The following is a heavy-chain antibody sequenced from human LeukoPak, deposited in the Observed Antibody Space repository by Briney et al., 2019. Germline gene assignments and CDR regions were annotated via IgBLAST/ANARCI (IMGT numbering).Heavy chain of an antibody. Sequence: SVKVSCKASGGTFSSYAISWVRQAPGQGLEWMGRIIPILGIANYAQKFQGRVTITADKSTSTAYMELSSLRSDDTAVYYCARAGTVWFGELLSWFDPWGQGTLVTVSS. V-gene: IGHV1-69*04. J-gene: IGHJ5*02. CDR1: GGTFSSYA. CDR2: IIPILGIA. D-gene: IGHD3-10*01. CDR3: ARAGTVWFGELLSWFDP.